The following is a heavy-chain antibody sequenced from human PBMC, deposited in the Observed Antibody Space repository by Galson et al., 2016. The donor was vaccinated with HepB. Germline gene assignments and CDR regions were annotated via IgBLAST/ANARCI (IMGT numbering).Heavy chain of an antibody. CDR3: ARANGPLDSNYHYGMDI. V-gene: IGHV4-59*02. J-gene: IGHJ6*02. CDR2: INYSGNT. CDR1: GSSVRDHF. D-gene: IGHD2-15*01. Sequence: SETLSLTCSVSGSSVRDHFWNWIRQAPGKGLEWIGYINYSGNTYNPSLKSRLTLSLDTSKNQLSLKLYSVTAADTAVYYCARANGPLDSNYHYGMDIWGQGATVTVSS.